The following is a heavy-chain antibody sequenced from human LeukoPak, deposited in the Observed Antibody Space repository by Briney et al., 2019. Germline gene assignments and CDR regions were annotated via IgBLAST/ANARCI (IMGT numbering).Heavy chain of an antibody. CDR2: IYTSGST. J-gene: IGHJ5*02. CDR1: GGSISSYY. D-gene: IGHD3-3*01. Sequence: SETLSLTCTVSGGSISSYYWSWIRQPAGKGLEWIGRIYTSGSTNYNPSLKSRVTISVDTSKNQFSLKLSSVTAADTAVYYCARDTSITIFGVAGWFDPWGQGTLVTVSS. V-gene: IGHV4-4*07. CDR3: ARDTSITIFGVAGWFDP.